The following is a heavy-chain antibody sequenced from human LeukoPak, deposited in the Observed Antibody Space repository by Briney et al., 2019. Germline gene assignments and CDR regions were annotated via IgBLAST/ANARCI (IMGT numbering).Heavy chain of an antibody. Sequence: GGSLRLSCAASAFTFSSYAMSWVRQAPGKGLEWVSAISGSGGSTYYADSVKGRFTISRDNSKNTLYLQMNSLRAEDTAVYYCAKSEGIAVAGTVSDYWGQGTLVTVSS. D-gene: IGHD6-19*01. CDR3: AKSEGIAVAGTVSDY. V-gene: IGHV3-23*01. J-gene: IGHJ4*02. CDR1: AFTFSSYA. CDR2: ISGSGGST.